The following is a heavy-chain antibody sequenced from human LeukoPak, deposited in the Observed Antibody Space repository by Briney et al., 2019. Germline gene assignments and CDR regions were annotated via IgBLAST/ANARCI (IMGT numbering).Heavy chain of an antibody. CDR1: GFTVSSNY. Sequence: GGSLRLSCAASGFTVSSNYMSWVRQAPGKGLEWVSVIYSGGSTYYADSVKGRFTISRDNSKNTLCLQMNSLRAEDTAVYYCAREFPRPYAFDIWGQGTMVTVSS. V-gene: IGHV3-53*01. CDR2: IYSGGST. J-gene: IGHJ3*02. CDR3: AREFPRPYAFDI.